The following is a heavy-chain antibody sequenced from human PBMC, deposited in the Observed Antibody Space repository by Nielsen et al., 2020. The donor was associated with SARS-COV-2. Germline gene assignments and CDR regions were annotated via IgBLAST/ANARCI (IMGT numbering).Heavy chain of an antibody. D-gene: IGHD2-21*02. J-gene: IGHJ6*02. V-gene: IGHV1-18*01. Sequence: WVRQAPGQGLEWMGWISAYNGNTNYAQKFQGRVTMTTDTSTSTAYMEMRSLRTDDTAVFYCARLYRRGVGTDNFYGMDVWGQGTTVTVSS. CDR2: ISAYNGNT. CDR3: ARLYRRGVGTDNFYGMDV.